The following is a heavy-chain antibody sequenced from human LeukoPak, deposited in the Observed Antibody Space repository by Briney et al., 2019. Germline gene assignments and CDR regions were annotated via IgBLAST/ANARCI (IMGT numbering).Heavy chain of an antibody. V-gene: IGHV3-64*01. CDR1: GFTFSSYA. J-gene: IGHJ4*02. D-gene: IGHD3-3*01. Sequence: GGSLRLSCAASGFTFSSYAMHWVRQAPGKGLEYVSAISSNGGSTYYANSVKGRFTISRDNSKNTLYLQMGSLRAEDMAVYYCARDWAPGSGYYVPHYWGQGTLVTVSS. CDR2: ISSNGGST. CDR3: ARDWAPGSGYYVPHY.